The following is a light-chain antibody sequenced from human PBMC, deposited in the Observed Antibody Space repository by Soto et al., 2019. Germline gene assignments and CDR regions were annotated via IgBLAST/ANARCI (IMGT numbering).Light chain of an antibody. CDR1: QSVSNN. J-gene: IGKJ4*01. CDR2: FAS. CDR3: QHYDEWPLT. V-gene: IGKV3-15*01. Sequence: EIVMTQSPATLSVSPGERATLSCRVSQSVSNNLAWYQQKPGQAPRLLIYFASTRATGIPARFSGSGSGTQFTLTITSLQSEDVAVYYCQHYDEWPLTFGGGTKVETK.